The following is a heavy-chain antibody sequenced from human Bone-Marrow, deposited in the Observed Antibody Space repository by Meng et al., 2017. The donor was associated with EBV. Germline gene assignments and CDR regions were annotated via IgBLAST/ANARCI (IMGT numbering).Heavy chain of an antibody. CDR1: GYTFTSYA. Sequence: QVQLVESGAELKKPGASVKVSCEASGYTFTSYAMHWVRQAPGQRLEWMGWINVGNGDTKYSQKFHGRVTITRDTSATTAYMELSSLTSEDTAVYYCARDSTGDSRRFDPWGQGTLVTVSS. V-gene: IGHV1-3*01. CDR3: ARDSTGDSRRFDP. CDR2: INVGNGDT. D-gene: IGHD3-22*01. J-gene: IGHJ5*02.